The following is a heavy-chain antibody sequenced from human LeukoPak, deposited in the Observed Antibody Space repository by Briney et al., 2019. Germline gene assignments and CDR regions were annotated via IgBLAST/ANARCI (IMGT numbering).Heavy chain of an antibody. CDR1: GFTFSSYG. CDR3: AKDHGSSWYYFDY. CDR2: IWYDGSNK. V-gene: IGHV3-33*06. Sequence: GGSLRLSCAASGFTFSSYGMHWVRQAPGKGLEWVAVIWYDGSNKYYADSVKDRFTISRDNSKNTLYLQMNSPRAEDTAVYYCAKDHGSSWYYFDYWGQGTLVTVSS. J-gene: IGHJ4*02. D-gene: IGHD6-13*01.